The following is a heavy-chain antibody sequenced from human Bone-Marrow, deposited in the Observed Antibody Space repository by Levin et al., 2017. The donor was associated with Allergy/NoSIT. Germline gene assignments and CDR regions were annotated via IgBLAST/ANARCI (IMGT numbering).Heavy chain of an antibody. CDR3: AKDRLLTFGGILAKEMDS. CDR1: GFTFSSYA. Sequence: PGGSLRLSCAASGFTFSSYAMSWVRQAPGKGLEWVSVISGSGGSIYYADFGKGRFTISRDNSKNPLYRQLNSLRAEDTAVYYCAKDRLLTFGGILAKEMDSWGQGTLVAVSS. V-gene: IGHV3-23*01. D-gene: IGHD3-16*02. CDR2: ISGSGGSI. J-gene: IGHJ4*02.